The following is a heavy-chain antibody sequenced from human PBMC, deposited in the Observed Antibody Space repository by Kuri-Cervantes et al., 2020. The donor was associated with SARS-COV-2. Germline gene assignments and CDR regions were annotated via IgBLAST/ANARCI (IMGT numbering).Heavy chain of an antibody. CDR1: GFIFSDYG. CDR2: IWNDGSNK. J-gene: IGHJ4*02. Sequence: GRSLRPPWVGSGFIFSDYGIHWVRQAPGKGLERVAGIWNDGSNKYFAASVKGRFTISRDNSKNTVDLQMSGLRVEDTAVYYCAKESPPYGNWGSEFAHWGQGALVTVSS. V-gene: IGHV3-33*06. D-gene: IGHD2/OR15-2a*01. CDR3: AKESPPYGNWGSEFAH.